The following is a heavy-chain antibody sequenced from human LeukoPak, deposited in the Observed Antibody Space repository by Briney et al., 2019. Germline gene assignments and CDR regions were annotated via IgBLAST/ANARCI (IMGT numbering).Heavy chain of an antibody. Sequence: SETLSLTCTVSGGSISSYYWSWIRQPAGKGLEWIGRIYTSGSTNYNPSLKSRVTMSVDTSKNQFSLKLSSVTAADTAVYYCARGRWLAVAGGDPQNDAFDIWGQGTMVTVSS. J-gene: IGHJ3*02. D-gene: IGHD6-19*01. V-gene: IGHV4-4*07. CDR3: ARGRWLAVAGGDPQNDAFDI. CDR1: GGSISSYY. CDR2: IYTSGST.